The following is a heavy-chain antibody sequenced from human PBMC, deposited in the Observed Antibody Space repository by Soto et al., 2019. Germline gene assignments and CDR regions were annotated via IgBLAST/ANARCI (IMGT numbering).Heavy chain of an antibody. D-gene: IGHD3-10*01. CDR1: GFTFSTFD. J-gene: IGHJ5*02. Sequence: VGSLRLSCAGSGFTFSTFDIHWVRQAPGKGLEWVSGIGTLSDTFYAASVQGRFTISRQNAKNSVYLQMNSLRAGDTAFYYCARGRSFSYDSTPPPMFDPWGQGTLVTVSS. CDR2: IGTLSDT. V-gene: IGHV3-13*01. CDR3: ARGRSFSYDSTPPPMFDP.